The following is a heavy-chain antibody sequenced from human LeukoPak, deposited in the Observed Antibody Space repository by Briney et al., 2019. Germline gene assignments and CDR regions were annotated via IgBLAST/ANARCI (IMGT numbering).Heavy chain of an antibody. D-gene: IGHD2-15*01. CDR1: GFTFSSYG. CDR3: ARECGGSCYDAFDI. J-gene: IGHJ3*02. Sequence: GRSLRLSCAASGFTFSSYGMHWVRQAPGKGLEWVAVISYDGSNKYYADSVKGRFTISRDNSKNTLYLQMNSLRAEDTAVYYCARECGGSCYDAFDIWGQGTMVTVSS. V-gene: IGHV3-30-3*01. CDR2: ISYDGSNK.